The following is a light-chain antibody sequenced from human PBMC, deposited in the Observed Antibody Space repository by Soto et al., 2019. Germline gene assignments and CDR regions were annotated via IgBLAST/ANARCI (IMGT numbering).Light chain of an antibody. V-gene: IGKV1-33*01. CDR1: QDINNF. J-gene: IGKJ3*01. Sequence: DIQMTQSASSLSASVGDRVTITCQASQDINNFLNWYQQKPGKAPKLLIYDASNLETGVPSRFSGSGSGTDFTFTINSLQPEDIATYYCQQYVDLPPFTFGPGTKVDIK. CDR3: QQYVDLPPFT. CDR2: DAS.